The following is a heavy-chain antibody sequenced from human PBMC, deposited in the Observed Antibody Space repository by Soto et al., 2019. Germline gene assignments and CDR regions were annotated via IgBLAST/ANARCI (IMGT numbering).Heavy chain of an antibody. J-gene: IGHJ6*02. Sequence: QVQLVQSGAEVKKPGSSVKVSCKASGGTFSSYAISWVRQAPGQGLEWMGGIIPISGTANYAQKFQGRVTITADESPSTAYMELSSRRSEDTAVYYCARSQGSSTSLEIYYYYYYGMDVWGQGPTVTVSS. D-gene: IGHD2-2*01. V-gene: IGHV1-69*01. CDR2: IIPISGTA. CDR1: GGTFSSYA. CDR3: ARSQGSSTSLEIYYYYYYGMDV.